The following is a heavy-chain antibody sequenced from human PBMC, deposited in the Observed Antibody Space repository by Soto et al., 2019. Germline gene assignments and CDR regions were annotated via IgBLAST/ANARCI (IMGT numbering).Heavy chain of an antibody. CDR3: ARGAVGVRKYVQH. CDR1: GGSISSGGYY. D-gene: IGHD2-15*01. CDR2: IYYSGST. Sequence: QVQLQESGPGLVKPSQTLSLTCTVSGGSISSGGYYWSWIRQHPGKGLEWSGYIYYSGSTYYNPSLKSRVTISVDTSKNQFSLKLSSVTAADTAVYYCARGAVGVRKYVQHWGQGTLVTVSS. J-gene: IGHJ1*01. V-gene: IGHV4-31*03.